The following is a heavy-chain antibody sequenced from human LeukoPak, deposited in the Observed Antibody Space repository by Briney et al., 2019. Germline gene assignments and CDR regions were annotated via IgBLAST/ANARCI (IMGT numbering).Heavy chain of an antibody. CDR3: ARRGTYYYDSRIDY. CDR2: VYPGDSDT. Sequence: PGESLKISCKGSGYSFTSYWIGWVRQMPGKGLEWMGIVYPGDSDTRYSPSFQGQVTVSADKSISTAYLRWSSLKASDTAMYYCARRGTYYYDSRIDYWGQGTLVTVSS. CDR1: GYSFTSYW. V-gene: IGHV5-51*01. D-gene: IGHD3-22*01. J-gene: IGHJ4*02.